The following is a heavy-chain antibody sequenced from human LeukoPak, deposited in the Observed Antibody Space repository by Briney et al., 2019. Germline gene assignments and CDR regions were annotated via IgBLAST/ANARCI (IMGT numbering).Heavy chain of an antibody. Sequence: SETLSLTCTVSNYSISTDYYWGWIRQPPGKGLEWIGTMYHSGSTYYNPSLKSRVTISVDTSKNQFSLKLSSVTAADTAVYYCARYDVWGSYRAFDYRGQGTLVTVSS. CDR1: NYSISTDYY. D-gene: IGHD3-16*02. CDR3: ARYDVWGSYRAFDY. V-gene: IGHV4-38-2*02. CDR2: MYHSGST. J-gene: IGHJ4*02.